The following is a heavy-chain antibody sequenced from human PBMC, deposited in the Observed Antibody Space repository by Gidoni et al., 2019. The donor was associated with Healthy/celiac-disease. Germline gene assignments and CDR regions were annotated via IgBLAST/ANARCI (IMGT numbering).Heavy chain of an antibody. Sequence: EVQLVESGGGLVKPGGSLRLSCAASGFPFSNAWMSWVRQAPGKGLEWVGRIKSKTDGGTTDYAAPVKGRFTISRDDSKNTLYLQMNSLKTEDTAVYYCTTDPTPTRWLHLGDWGQGTLVTVSS. CDR1: GFPFSNAW. J-gene: IGHJ4*02. CDR2: IKSKTDGGTT. D-gene: IGHD5-12*01. V-gene: IGHV3-15*01. CDR3: TTDPTPTRWLHLGD.